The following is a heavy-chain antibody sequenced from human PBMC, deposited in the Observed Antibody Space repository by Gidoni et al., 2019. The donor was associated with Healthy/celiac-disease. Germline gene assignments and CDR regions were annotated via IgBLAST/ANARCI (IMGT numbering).Heavy chain of an antibody. Sequence: QVQLQESGPGLVKPSQTLSLTCTVSGGSISSGSYYWSWIRQPAGKGLEWIGRIYTSGSTNYNPSLKSRVTISVDTSKNQFSLKLSSVTAADTAVYYCARGQRWLQIWYWFDPWGQGTLVTVSS. V-gene: IGHV4-61*02. J-gene: IGHJ5*02. CDR1: GGSISSGSYY. CDR2: IYTSGST. D-gene: IGHD5-12*01. CDR3: ARGQRWLQIWYWFDP.